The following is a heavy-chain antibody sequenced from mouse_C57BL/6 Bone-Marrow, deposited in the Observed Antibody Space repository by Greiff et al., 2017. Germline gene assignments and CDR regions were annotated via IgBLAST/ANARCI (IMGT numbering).Heavy chain of an antibody. J-gene: IGHJ4*01. CDR2: IYPRSGST. D-gene: IGHD1-1*01. V-gene: IGHV1-81*01. Sequence: VKLQESGAELARPGASVKLSCKASGYTFTSYGISWVKQRTGQGLEWIGEIYPRSGSTYYNEKFKGKATLTADKSSSTAYMELRSLKSEGSAVYFCARRGYYGSSDAMDYWGQGTSVTVSS. CDR3: ARRGYYGSSDAMDY. CDR1: GYTFTSYG.